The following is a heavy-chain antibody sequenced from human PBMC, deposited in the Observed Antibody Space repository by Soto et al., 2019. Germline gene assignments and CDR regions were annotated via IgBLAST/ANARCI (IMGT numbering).Heavy chain of an antibody. CDR1: GVSLSTYD. CDR3: VRAPCGDCYGYGY. CDR2: VSISGNTI. Sequence: PGGSLRLSCAASGVSLSTYDMNWVRQAPGKGLEWVSYVSISGNTIHYADSVRGRFTVSRDNAKNTLSLQMNSLRDEDTAVYYCVRAPCGDCYGYGYWGQGTLVTVSS. J-gene: IGHJ4*02. V-gene: IGHV3-48*02. D-gene: IGHD5-18*01.